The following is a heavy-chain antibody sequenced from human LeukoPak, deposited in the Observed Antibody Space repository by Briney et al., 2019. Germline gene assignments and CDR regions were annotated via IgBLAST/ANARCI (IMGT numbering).Heavy chain of an antibody. CDR2: IKSKTDGGTT. CDR3: TTFSSGWY. D-gene: IGHD6-19*01. CDR1: GFIFSSYW. J-gene: IGHJ4*02. Sequence: GGSLRLSCAASGFIFSSYWMTWVRQAPGKGLEWVGRIKSKTDGGTTDNAAPVKGRFTISKDDSKNTLSLQMNSLKTEDTAVYYCTTFSSGWYWGQGTLVTVSS. V-gene: IGHV3-15*01.